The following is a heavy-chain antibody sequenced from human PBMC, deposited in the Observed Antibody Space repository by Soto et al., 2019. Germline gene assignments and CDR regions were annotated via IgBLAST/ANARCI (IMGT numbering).Heavy chain of an antibody. V-gene: IGHV1-3*01. CDR1: GYTFTGYY. Sequence: ASVKVSCKASGYTFTGYYMHWVRQAPGQGLEWMGWINAGNGNTKYSQKFQGRVTITRDTSASTAYMELSSLRSEDTAVYYCARAMDLEWLLYSDGMDVWGQGTTVTVSS. CDR2: INAGNGNT. J-gene: IGHJ6*02. D-gene: IGHD3-3*01. CDR3: ARAMDLEWLLYSDGMDV.